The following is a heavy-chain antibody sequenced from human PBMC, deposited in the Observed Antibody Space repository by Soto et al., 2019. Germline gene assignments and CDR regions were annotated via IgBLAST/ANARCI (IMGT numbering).Heavy chain of an antibody. CDR3: AKDAVYRDGLWLMDS. CDR1: GFTISTYA. V-gene: IGHV3-23*01. Sequence: VGSLRLSCAASGFTISTYAMTWVRQAPGKGLECVSGVTGSGSQIYYADSVKGRFTISKDNSKNTLYLQMSSLREEDTALYYCAKDAVYRDGLWLMDSWGQGTLVTVSS. J-gene: IGHJ5*02. CDR2: VTGSGSQI. D-gene: IGHD2-21*01.